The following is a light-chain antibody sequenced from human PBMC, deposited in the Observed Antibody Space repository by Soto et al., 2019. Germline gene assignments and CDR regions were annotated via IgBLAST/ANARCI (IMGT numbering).Light chain of an antibody. J-gene: IGKJ5*01. CDR3: QQRSNWPIT. V-gene: IGKV3D-20*02. CDR2: GAS. Sequence: EIVFTQAPGPPSPSPGERATLSCKASQSLSSNYLAWYQQKPGQAPRXXIYGASNRATGIPARFSGSGSGTDLTITISSLEPEDCAVYDGQQRSNWPITFGQGTRLEIK. CDR1: QSLSSNY.